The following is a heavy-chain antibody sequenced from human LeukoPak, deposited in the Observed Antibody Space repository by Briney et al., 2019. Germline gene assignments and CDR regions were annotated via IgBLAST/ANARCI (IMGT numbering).Heavy chain of an antibody. CDR3: ARAAPATATLDY. J-gene: IGHJ4*02. CDR2: IIPILGRA. CDR1: GGTFSSYA. D-gene: IGHD2-15*01. V-gene: IGHV1-69*04. Sequence: GASVTVSCKASGGTFSSYAISWVRQAPGQGLEWMGRIIPILGRANYAQKFQGRVTITADKATSQAYMALSSLRSEDTAVYYCARAAPATATLDYWGQGTLVTVSS.